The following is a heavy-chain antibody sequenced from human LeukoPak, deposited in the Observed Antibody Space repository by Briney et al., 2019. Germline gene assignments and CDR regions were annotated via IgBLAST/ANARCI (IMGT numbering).Heavy chain of an antibody. Sequence: SETLSLTCTVSGGSITNYYWTWIRQPPGKGLEWIGCISFSGTTNYNPSLKSRVTISLDTSNSQFSLRLTSVTAADTAVYYCARISPSSGTYWGNLYYYIDVWGKGTTVTVSS. J-gene: IGHJ6*03. CDR1: GGSITNYY. CDR2: ISFSGTT. V-gene: IGHV4-59*01. D-gene: IGHD1-26*01. CDR3: ARISPSSGTYWGNLYYYIDV.